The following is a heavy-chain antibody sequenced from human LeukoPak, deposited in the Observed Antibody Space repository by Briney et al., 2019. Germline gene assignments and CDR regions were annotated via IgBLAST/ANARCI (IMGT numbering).Heavy chain of an antibody. CDR1: GYTFTGYY. V-gene: IGHV1-2*02. CDR3: ARGYFSVLRYFDWLHNFDY. D-gene: IGHD3-9*01. Sequence: ASVKVSCKASGYTFTGYYIHWVRQAPGQGLEWMGWINPNSGGTNYAQKFQGRVTMTRDTSISTAYMELSRLRSDDTAVYYCARGYFSVLRYFDWLHNFDYWGQGTLVTVSS. CDR2: INPNSGGT. J-gene: IGHJ4*02.